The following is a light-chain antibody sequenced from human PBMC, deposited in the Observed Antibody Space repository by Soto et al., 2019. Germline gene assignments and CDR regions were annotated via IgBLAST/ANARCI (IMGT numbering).Light chain of an antibody. CDR1: QSVSSSY. CDR2: GAS. J-gene: IGKJ1*01. Sequence: EIVLTQSPGTLSLFPGKRATLSCRASQSVSSSYLAWYQQKPGQAPRLLIYGASSRATGIPDRFSGSGSGTDFTLTISRLEPEDFAVYYCQQYNLRTFGQGTKVEIK. CDR3: QQYNLRT. V-gene: IGKV3-20*01.